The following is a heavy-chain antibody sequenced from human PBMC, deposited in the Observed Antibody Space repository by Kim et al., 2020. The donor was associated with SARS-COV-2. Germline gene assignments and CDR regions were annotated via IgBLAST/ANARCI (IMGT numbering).Heavy chain of an antibody. V-gene: IGHV3-13*01. J-gene: IGHJ6*03. CDR2: IGTAGDT. CDR3: ARGSSSWSSPYYYYIDV. Sequence: GGSLRLSCAASGFTFSSYDMHWVRQATGKGPEWVSAIGTAGDTYYPGSVKGRFTISRENAKNSLYVQMNSLRAGDTAVYYCARGSSSWSSPYYYYIDVWGKGTTGTVSS. D-gene: IGHD6-13*01. CDR1: GFTFSSYD.